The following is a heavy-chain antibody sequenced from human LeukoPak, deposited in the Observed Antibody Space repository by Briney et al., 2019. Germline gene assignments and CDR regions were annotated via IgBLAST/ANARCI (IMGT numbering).Heavy chain of an antibody. CDR1: GGSIGSSDYY. V-gene: IGHV4-39*01. J-gene: IGHJ4*02. Sequence: SETLSPTCTVSGGSIGSSDYYWGWIRQPPGKGLEWIGSIYYSGNTYYNPSLKSRVTISLDTSKNQFSLRLTSVTAADTAVYYCARYCATTSCSPPFDYWGQGTLVTVSS. CDR2: IYYSGNT. D-gene: IGHD2-2*01. CDR3: ARYCATTSCSPPFDY.